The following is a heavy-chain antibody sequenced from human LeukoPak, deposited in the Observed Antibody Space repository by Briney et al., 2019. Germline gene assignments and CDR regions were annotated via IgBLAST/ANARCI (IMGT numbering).Heavy chain of an antibody. J-gene: IGHJ4*02. CDR3: ARDRRGYSYGPLDH. V-gene: IGHV3-7*01. Sequence: GGSLRLSCAASGFTFSSYWMSWVRQAPGKGLEWVANMNQDGSEKYYVDSVKGRFTISRDNAKNSLYLQMNSLRAEDTAVYYCARDRRGYSYGPLDHWGQGTLVTVSS. CDR2: MNQDGSEK. CDR1: GFTFSSYW. D-gene: IGHD5-18*01.